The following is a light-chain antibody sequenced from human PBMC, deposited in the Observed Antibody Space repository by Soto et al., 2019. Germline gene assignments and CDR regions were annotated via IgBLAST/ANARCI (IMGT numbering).Light chain of an antibody. Sequence: QSVLTQPASVSGSPGQSITISCTGTSSDVGGYNYVSWYQHHPGKAPKLMIYDVSSRPSGVPNRFSGSKSGNTASLTISGLQPEDEADYYCCSYTTSNTRQIVFGTGTKVTVL. V-gene: IGLV2-14*03. J-gene: IGLJ1*01. CDR1: SSDVGGYNY. CDR3: CSYTTSNTRQIV. CDR2: DVS.